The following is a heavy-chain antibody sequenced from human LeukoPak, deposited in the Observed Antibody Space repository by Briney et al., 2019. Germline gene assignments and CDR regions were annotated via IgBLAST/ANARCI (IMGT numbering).Heavy chain of an antibody. CDR3: AKDGSDSGAYHTSHY. V-gene: IGHV3-23*01. D-gene: IGHD2-15*01. J-gene: IGHJ4*02. CDR1: GFTFSSYA. CDR2: ISGSGGST. Sequence: GGSLRLSCAASGFTFSSYAMSWVRQAPGKGLEWVSAISGSGGSTYYADSVKGRFTISRDNSKNTLYLQMNSLRAEDTAVYYCAKDGSDSGAYHTSHYWGQGALVTVSS.